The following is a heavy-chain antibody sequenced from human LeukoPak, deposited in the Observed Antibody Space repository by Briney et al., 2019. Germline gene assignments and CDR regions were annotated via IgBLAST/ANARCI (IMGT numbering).Heavy chain of an antibody. Sequence: PGGSLRLSCAASGLTFDDYAMHWVRQAPGKGLERVSGISWNSGSIGYADSVKGRFTISRDNAKNSLYLQMNSLRAEDTALCYCAKGGYSSGWTGWFDPWGQGTLVTVSS. J-gene: IGHJ5*02. V-gene: IGHV3-9*01. D-gene: IGHD6-19*01. CDR2: ISWNSGSI. CDR1: GLTFDDYA. CDR3: AKGGYSSGWTGWFDP.